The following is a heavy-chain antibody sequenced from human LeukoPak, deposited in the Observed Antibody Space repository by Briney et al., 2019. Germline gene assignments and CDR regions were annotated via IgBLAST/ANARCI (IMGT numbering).Heavy chain of an antibody. D-gene: IGHD5-18*01. CDR2: IKKDGSEK. CDR1: GFTFSSYE. J-gene: IGHJ4*02. CDR3: ARDLSGVTGYTYGRGIDY. V-gene: IGHV3-7*01. Sequence: GGSLRLSCAASGFTFSSYEMNWVRQAPGKGLEWVANIKKDGSEKYYVDSVKGRFTISRDNAKTSLYLQMNSLRAEDTAVYYCARDLSGVTGYTYGRGIDYWGQGTRSPSPQ.